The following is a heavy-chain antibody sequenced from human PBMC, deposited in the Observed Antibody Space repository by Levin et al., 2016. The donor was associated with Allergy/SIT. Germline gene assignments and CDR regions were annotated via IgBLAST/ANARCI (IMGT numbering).Heavy chain of an antibody. D-gene: IGHD2-15*01. Sequence: VRQMPGKGLEWMGIIYPGDSDTRYSPSFQGQVTISADKSISTAYLQWSSLKASDTAMHYCARHPSIVVVAATGRVDDAFDIWGQGTMVTVSS. V-gene: IGHV5-51*01. J-gene: IGHJ3*02. CDR3: ARHPSIVVVAATGRVDDAFDI. CDR2: IYPGDSDT.